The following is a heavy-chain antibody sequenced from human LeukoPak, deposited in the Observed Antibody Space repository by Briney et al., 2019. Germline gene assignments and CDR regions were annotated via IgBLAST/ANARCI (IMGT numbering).Heavy chain of an antibody. CDR3: ARDSSGYLVGGYFDY. D-gene: IGHD3-22*01. J-gene: IGHJ4*02. CDR2: ISGSGDST. V-gene: IGHV3-23*01. CDR1: GFTFSSYA. Sequence: GGSLRLSCAASGFTFSSYAMSWVRQAPGKGLEWVSAISGSGDSTYHGDSVKGRFTISRDNSKDTLYLQMNSLRPEDTAVYYCARDSSGYLVGGYFDYWGQGTLVTVYS.